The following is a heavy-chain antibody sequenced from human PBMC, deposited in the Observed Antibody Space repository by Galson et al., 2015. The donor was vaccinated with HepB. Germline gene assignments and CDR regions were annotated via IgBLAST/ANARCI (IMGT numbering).Heavy chain of an antibody. CDR2: TNGNGRST. Sequence: SLRLSCAASGFKLSSYAMSWARQAPGKGLEGVSTTNGNGRSTHYANSVKGRFTISRDNSKNTLYLQLTTLRAEDTAVYYCAKGGNYYDASAHYTSQDPLDYWGQGALVTVSS. CDR3: AKGGNYYDASAHYTSQDPLDY. J-gene: IGHJ4*02. D-gene: IGHD3-22*01. CDR1: GFKLSSYA. V-gene: IGHV3-23*01.